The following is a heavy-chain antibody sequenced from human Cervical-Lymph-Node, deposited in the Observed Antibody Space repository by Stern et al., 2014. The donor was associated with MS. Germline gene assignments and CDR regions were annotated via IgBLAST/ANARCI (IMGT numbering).Heavy chain of an antibody. V-gene: IGHV4-39*01. D-gene: IGHD1-14*01. CDR1: GGSISSSSYY. CDR2: IYYSGST. J-gene: IGHJ4*02. Sequence: QVQLQESGPGLVKPSETLSLTCTVSGGSISSSSYYWGWIRQPPGKGLEWIGSIYYSGSTYYNPSLKSRVTISVDTSKNQFPLKLSSVTAADTAVYYCATHLTGYFDYWGQGTLVTVSS. CDR3: ATHLTGYFDY.